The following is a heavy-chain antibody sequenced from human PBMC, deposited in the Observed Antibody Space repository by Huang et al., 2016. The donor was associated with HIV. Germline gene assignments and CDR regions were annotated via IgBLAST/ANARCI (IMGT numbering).Heavy chain of an antibody. CDR3: TRLSSDGKNYFDP. CDR1: GYSFTSNW. V-gene: IGHV5-51*03. J-gene: IGHJ5*02. D-gene: IGHD1-7*01. Sequence: EVQLVQSGAEVKKPGESLKISCKGSGYSFTSNWIGWVRQMPGKGLELMGMIFPSDSDTRYSPSVQCQVTISADKSITTAYLQWSSLKASDTAMYYCTRLSSDGKNYFDPWGQGSLVTVSS. CDR2: IFPSDSDT.